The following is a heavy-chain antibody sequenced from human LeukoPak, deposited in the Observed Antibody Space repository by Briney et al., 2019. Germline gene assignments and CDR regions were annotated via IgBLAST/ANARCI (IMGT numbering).Heavy chain of an antibody. V-gene: IGHV4-39*01. CDR1: SASTSSSSYY. Sequence: SQTLSLTYTVSSASTSSSSYYSGWLRQPPWKGLEWIGRIYYTYSTYYNPSLKSPFTISVDTSKNQFSLKLSSVTAADTAVYYCASYSVMITFGGVIPKRAFDIWGQGTMVTVSS. CDR3: ASYSVMITFGGVIPKRAFDI. D-gene: IGHD3-16*02. CDR2: IYYTYST. J-gene: IGHJ3*02.